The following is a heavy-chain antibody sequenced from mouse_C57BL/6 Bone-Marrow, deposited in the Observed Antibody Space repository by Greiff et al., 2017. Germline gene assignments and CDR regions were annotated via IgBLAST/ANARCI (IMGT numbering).Heavy chain of an antibody. CDR1: GYTFTSYW. V-gene: IGHV1-64*01. CDR3: ASPHYYGSSLYYYAMDY. J-gene: IGHJ4*01. Sequence: QVQLQQPGAELVKPGASVKLSCKASGYTFTSYWMHWVKQRPGQGLEWIGMIHPNSGSTNYNEKFKSKATLTVDKSSSTAYMQLSSLTSEGSAVYYCASPHYYGSSLYYYAMDYWGQGTSVTVSS. CDR2: IHPNSGST. D-gene: IGHD1-1*01.